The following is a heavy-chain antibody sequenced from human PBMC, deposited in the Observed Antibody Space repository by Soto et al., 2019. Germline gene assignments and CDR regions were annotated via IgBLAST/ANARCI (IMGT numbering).Heavy chain of an antibody. D-gene: IGHD3-3*01. CDR2: ISSSGDGT. Sequence: GGSLRLSCAASGFTFSTYAMPWVRQAPGKGLEWVAIISSSGDGTYYVDSVKGRFTISRDNSRNTLNLQMNSLRAEDTAVYYCAKNGEFWSWGMDVWGRGTTVPVSS. CDR1: GFTFSTYA. V-gene: IGHV3-23*01. CDR3: AKNGEFWSWGMDV. J-gene: IGHJ6*02.